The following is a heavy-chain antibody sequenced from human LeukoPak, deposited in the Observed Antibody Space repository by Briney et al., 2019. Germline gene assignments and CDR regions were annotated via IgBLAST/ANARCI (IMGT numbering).Heavy chain of an antibody. CDR1: GFTFSSYA. J-gene: IGHJ6*02. CDR2: ISGSGGST. D-gene: IGHD2-21*02. V-gene: IGHV3-23*01. CDR3: AKGLCGGDCYVYYYYYGMDV. Sequence: RGSLRLSCAASGFTFSSYAMGWVRQAPGKGLEWVSAISGSGGSTYYADSVKGRFTISRDNSKNTLYLQMNRLRAEDTAVYYCAKGLCGGDCYVYYYYYGMDVWGQGTTVTVSS.